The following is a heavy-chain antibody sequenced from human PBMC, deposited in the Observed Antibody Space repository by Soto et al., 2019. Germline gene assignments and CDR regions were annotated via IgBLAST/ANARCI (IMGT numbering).Heavy chain of an antibody. CDR3: ARVDVTGRLNYYYYAMDV. D-gene: IGHD2-21*02. V-gene: IGHV1-69*06. Sequence: QVQLVQSGAEVKKPGSSVKISCKTSGDTFSSNVINWLRQAPGQGLEWMGGIIPIFGTPNHAQIFQGRVTITADKSTSTAFMELSSLRSEDTAVYYCARVDVTGRLNYYYYAMDVWGQGTTVTVSS. J-gene: IGHJ6*02. CDR2: IIPIFGTP. CDR1: GDTFSSNV.